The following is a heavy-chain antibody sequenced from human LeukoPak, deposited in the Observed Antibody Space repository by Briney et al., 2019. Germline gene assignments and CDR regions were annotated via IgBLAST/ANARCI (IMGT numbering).Heavy chain of an antibody. CDR1: GFTFSSYA. D-gene: IGHD4-11*01. J-gene: IGHJ6*02. CDR2: ISGSGGST. CDR3: AKAYTPDYSNYLSWSLTKTYYYYYGMDV. Sequence: PGGSLRLSCAASGFTFSSYAMSWVRQAPGKGLEWVSAISGSGGSTYYADSVKGRFTISRDNSKNTLYLQMNSLRAEDTAVYYCAKAYTPDYSNYLSWSLTKTYYYYYGMDVWGQGTTVTVSS. V-gene: IGHV3-23*01.